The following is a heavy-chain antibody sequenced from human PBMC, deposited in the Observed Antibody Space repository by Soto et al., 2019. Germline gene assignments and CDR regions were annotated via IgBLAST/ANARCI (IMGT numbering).Heavy chain of an antibody. V-gene: IGHV6-1*01. CDR2: TYYRSKWSY. CDR3: ARARDSLFDY. Sequence: PSQTLSLTCAISGDSVSSNTVFWNWIRQSPSRGLEWLGRTYYRSKWSYDYAISVKSRITINPDTSRNQFSLQLNSVTPEDTAIYYCARARDSLFDYWGQGTPVTVSS. J-gene: IGHJ4*02. D-gene: IGHD2-21*02. CDR1: GDSVSSNTVF.